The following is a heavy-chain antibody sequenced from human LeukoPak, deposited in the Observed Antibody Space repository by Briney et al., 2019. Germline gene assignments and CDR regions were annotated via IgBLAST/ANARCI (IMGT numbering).Heavy chain of an antibody. J-gene: IGHJ6*02. CDR2: IYSGGST. V-gene: IGHV3-66*02. CDR3: ARDPYCSSTGCYGGYYYGMDV. Sequence: GGSLRLSCAASGFTVSSNYMSRVRQAPGKGLEWVSVIYSGGSTYYADSVKGRFTISRDNSKNTLYLQMNSLRAEDTAVYYCARDPYCSSTGCYGGYYYGMDVWGQGTTVTVSS. CDR1: GFTVSSNY. D-gene: IGHD2-2*01.